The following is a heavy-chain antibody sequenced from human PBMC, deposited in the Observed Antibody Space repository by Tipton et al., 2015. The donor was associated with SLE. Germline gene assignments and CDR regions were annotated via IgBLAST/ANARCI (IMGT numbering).Heavy chain of an antibody. CDR3: ARCTIFGVVRGSFDC. Sequence: TLSLTCTLSGDSISSYHWSWIRQPPGRGLEWIGYLHYGGSTDYNPSLKSRVTISVDRTKNQVSLKLSSVTAADTALYYCARCTIFGVVRGSFDCWAQGTLITVSS. J-gene: IGHJ4*02. V-gene: IGHV4-59*08. CDR2: LHYGGST. CDR1: GDSISSYH. D-gene: IGHD3-3*01.